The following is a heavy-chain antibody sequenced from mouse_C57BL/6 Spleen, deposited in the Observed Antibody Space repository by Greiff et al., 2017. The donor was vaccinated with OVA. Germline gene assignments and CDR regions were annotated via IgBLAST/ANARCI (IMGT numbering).Heavy chain of an antibody. J-gene: IGHJ2*01. CDR3: AREGTGTGYFDY. CDR1: GYTFTSYW. D-gene: IGHD4-1*01. Sequence: QVQLQQPGAELVKPGASVKMSCKASGYTFTSYWITWVKQRPGQGLEWIGDIYPGSGSTNYYEKFKSKATLTVDTSSSTAYMQLSSLTSEDSAVYYCAREGTGTGYFDYWGQGTTLTVSS. V-gene: IGHV1-55*01. CDR2: IYPGSGST.